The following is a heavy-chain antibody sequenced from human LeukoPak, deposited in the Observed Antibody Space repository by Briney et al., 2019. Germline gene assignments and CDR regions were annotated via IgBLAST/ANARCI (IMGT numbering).Heavy chain of an antibody. V-gene: IGHV1-24*01. J-gene: IGHJ4*02. D-gene: IGHD3-22*01. CDR3: ATSLAYYYDSSGYRGNY. CDR1: GYTLTELS. CDR2: FDPEDGET. Sequence: GASVMVSCKVSGYTLTELSMHWVRQAPGKGLEWMGGFDPEDGETIYAQKFQGRVTMTEDTSTDTAYMELSSLRSEDTAVYYCATSLAYYYDSSGYRGNYWGQGTLVTVSS.